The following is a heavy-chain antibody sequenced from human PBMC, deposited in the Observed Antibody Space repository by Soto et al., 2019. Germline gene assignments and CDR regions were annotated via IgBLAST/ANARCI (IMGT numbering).Heavy chain of an antibody. V-gene: IGHV3-30*03. CDR3: ARGVINYYYYMDV. D-gene: IGHD3-10*01. CDR2: ISYDGSNK. CDR1: GFTFSSYG. J-gene: IGHJ6*03. Sequence: QVQLVESGGGVVQPGRSLRLSCAASGFTFSSYGMHWVRQAPGKGLERVAVISYDGSNKYYAHSVKGRFTISRDNSTNTLYLQMNSLRAEDTAVYYCARGVINYYYYMDVWGKGTTVTVSS.